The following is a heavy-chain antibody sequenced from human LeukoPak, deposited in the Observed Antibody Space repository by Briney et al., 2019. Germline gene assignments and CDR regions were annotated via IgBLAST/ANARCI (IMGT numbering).Heavy chain of an antibody. CDR2: INHSGST. CDR3: ARGRVTMVRGVMKVNWFDP. D-gene: IGHD3-10*01. CDR1: GGSFSGYY. V-gene: IGHV4-34*01. J-gene: IGHJ5*02. Sequence: SETLSLTCAVYGGSFSGYYWSWIRQPPGKGLEWIGEINHSGSTNYNPSLKSRVTISVDTSKNQFSLKLSSVTAADTAVYYCARGRVTMVRGVMKVNWFDPWGQGTLVTVSS.